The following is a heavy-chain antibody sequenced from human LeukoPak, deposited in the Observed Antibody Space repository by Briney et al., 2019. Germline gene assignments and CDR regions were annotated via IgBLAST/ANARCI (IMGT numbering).Heavy chain of an antibody. J-gene: IGHJ4*02. CDR2: INHSGST. CDR3: ARGRSELAYDSSGTLDY. CDR1: GGSFSGYY. V-gene: IGHV4-34*01. Sequence: PSETLSLTCAVYGGSFSGYYWSWIRQPPGKGLEWIGEINHSGSTNYNPSLKSRVTISVDTSKNQFSLKLSSVTAADTAVYYCARGRSELAYDSSGTLDYWGQGTLVTVSS. D-gene: IGHD3-22*01.